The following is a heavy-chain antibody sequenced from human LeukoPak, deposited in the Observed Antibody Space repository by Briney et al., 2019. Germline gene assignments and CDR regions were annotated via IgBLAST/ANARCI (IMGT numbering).Heavy chain of an antibody. Sequence: GRSLRLSCAASGFTFSSYGMHWVCQAPGKGLEWVAVIWYDGSNKYYADSVKGRFTISRDNSKNTLYLQMNSLRAEDTAVYYCARDPDIVVVPAASNPDYWGQGTLVTVSS. V-gene: IGHV3-33*01. CDR1: GFTFSSYG. CDR3: ARDPDIVVVPAASNPDY. CDR2: IWYDGSNK. D-gene: IGHD2-2*01. J-gene: IGHJ4*02.